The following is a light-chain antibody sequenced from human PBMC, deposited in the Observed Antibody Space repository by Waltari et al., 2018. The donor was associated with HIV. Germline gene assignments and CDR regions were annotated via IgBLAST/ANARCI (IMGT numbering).Light chain of an antibody. V-gene: IGLV2-11*01. Sequence: QSALTQPHSVSGSPGQSVTLSCTGTSSDVGDYNYVSWYQRHPGKAPKLMIYDVTKRPSGVPDRFSGSKSGNTASLTISGLQAEDDADYYCTSYTPNDTLVFGGGTKVTVL. CDR1: SSDVGDYNY. CDR2: DVT. J-gene: IGLJ2*01. CDR3: TSYTPNDTLV.